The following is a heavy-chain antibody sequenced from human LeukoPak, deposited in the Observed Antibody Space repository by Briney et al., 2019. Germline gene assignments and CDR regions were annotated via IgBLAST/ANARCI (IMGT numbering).Heavy chain of an antibody. Sequence: GGSLRLSCAASGFTFSSYAMSWVRQAPGKGLEWFSAISGSGTSTYYADSVKGRFTISRDNSKNTLHLQMNSLRAEDTAVYYCAKPGSSDIVVVPAAIPYYYYYYMDVWGKGTTVTVSS. CDR1: GFTFSSYA. CDR3: AKPGSSDIVVVPAAIPYYYYYYMDV. J-gene: IGHJ6*03. V-gene: IGHV3-23*01. D-gene: IGHD2-2*01. CDR2: ISGSGTST.